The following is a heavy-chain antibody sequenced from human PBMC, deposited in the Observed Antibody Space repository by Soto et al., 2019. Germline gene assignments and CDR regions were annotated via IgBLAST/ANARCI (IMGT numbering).Heavy chain of an antibody. CDR2: MNPHSGNT. J-gene: IGHJ6*02. CDR1: GYTFTSYD. CDR3: AREMTTRVMDV. D-gene: IGHD1-1*01. Sequence: QVQLAQFGAEVKKPGASVKVSCKASGYTFTSYDINWVRQATGQGLEWMGWMNPHSGNTGYAQKLQGRDPMTTTTSITTAYMELSSLRSEDRAMYYCAREMTTRVMDVWGQGTTVTVSS. V-gene: IGHV1-8*01.